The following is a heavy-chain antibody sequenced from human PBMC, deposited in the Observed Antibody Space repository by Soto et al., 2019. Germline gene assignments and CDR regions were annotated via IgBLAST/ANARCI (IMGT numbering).Heavy chain of an antibody. CDR2: IDWDADK. Sequence: SSPTLVNPTQTLTLTCTFSGFSLSTSGMCVSWIRQPPGKSLEWLALIDWDADKYYSTSLKTRLTISKDTSKNQVVLTMTNMDPVDTATYYCARPGGSSTSCYYYGMDVWGQGTTGNVSS. V-gene: IGHV2-70*01. CDR3: ARPGGSSTSCYYYGMDV. J-gene: IGHJ6*02. D-gene: IGHD2-2*01. CDR1: GFSLSTSGMC.